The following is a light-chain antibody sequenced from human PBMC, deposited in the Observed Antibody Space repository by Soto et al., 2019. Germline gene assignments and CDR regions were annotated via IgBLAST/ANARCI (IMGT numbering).Light chain of an antibody. V-gene: IGLV1-36*01. Sequence: QTVLTQPPSVSEAPRQRGTITCSVSSSNIGNNAVNWYQQLPGKAPKLLIYYDDLLTSGVSDRFSGSKSGTSASLAISGLQSEDEADYYCAAWDDSLNGPVFGTGTKVTVL. CDR2: YDD. J-gene: IGLJ1*01. CDR3: AAWDDSLNGPV. CDR1: SSNIGNNA.